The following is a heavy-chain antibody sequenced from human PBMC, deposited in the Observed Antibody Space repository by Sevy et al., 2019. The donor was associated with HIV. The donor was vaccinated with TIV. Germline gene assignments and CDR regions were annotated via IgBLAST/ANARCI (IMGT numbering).Heavy chain of an antibody. CDR2: IKKEGSEK. D-gene: IGHD1-26*01. CDR1: GFTFSSYW. Sequence: GGSLRLSCAASGFTFSSYWMSWVRQAPGKGLEWVANIKKEGSEKHYVDSVKGRFTISRDNAKNSLYLQMNSLRAEDTAVYYWARDRLRGSYNDYWGQGTLVTVSS. CDR3: ARDRLRGSYNDY. V-gene: IGHV3-7*01. J-gene: IGHJ4*02.